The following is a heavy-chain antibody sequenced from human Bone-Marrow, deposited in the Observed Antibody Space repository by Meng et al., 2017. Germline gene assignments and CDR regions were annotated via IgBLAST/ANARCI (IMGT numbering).Heavy chain of an antibody. D-gene: IGHD5-12*01. CDR2: ISWNSGSI. J-gene: IGHJ4*02. CDR1: GFTFDDYA. V-gene: IGHV3-9*01. CDR3: AKDFPGSN. Sequence: SLKISCAASGFTFDDYAMHWVRQAPGKGLEWVSGISWNSGSIGYADSVKGRLTISRDNAKNSLYLQMNSLRAEDTALYYCAKDFPGSNWGQGTLVTVSS.